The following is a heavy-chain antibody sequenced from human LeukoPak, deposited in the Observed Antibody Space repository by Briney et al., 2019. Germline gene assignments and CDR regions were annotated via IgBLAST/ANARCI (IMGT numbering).Heavy chain of an antibody. CDR2: IYYSGSA. D-gene: IGHD6-13*01. J-gene: IGHJ1*01. CDR1: GGSITRSSYY. V-gene: IGHV4-39*01. CDR3: AGRIVAAGGHPEYFQR. Sequence: PSETLSLTCTVSGGSITRSSYYWGWIRQPPGKGLEWIGSIYYSGSAYYNPSLKGRVSISIDTSKNQFSLTLNSVTAADTAVYFCAGRIVAAGGHPEYFQRWGQGTLVTVSS.